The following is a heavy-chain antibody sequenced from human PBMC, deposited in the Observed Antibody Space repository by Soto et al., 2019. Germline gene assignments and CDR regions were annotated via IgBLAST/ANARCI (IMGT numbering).Heavy chain of an antibody. CDR2: ISGRGSST. V-gene: IGHV3-23*01. CDR1: GFTFSSYA. D-gene: IGHD6-6*01. CDR3: AKDRGGYSSSPGDAFDI. J-gene: IGHJ3*02. Sequence: PGGSLRLSCAASGFTFSSYAMSWVRQTPGKGLEWVSAISGRGSSTYYADSVKGRLTISRDNHKNTQYLQMNSFRAKDTAVYYCAKDRGGYSSSPGDAFDIWGQGTMVTVSS.